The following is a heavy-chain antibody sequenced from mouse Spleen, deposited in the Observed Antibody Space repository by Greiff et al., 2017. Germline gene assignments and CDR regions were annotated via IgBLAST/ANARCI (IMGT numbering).Heavy chain of an antibody. CDR3: ARPDYSYSPFAY. CDR1: GFTFSSYT. V-gene: IGHV5-9*04. D-gene: IGHD2-12*01. CDR2: ISSGGGNT. Sequence: EVQGVESGGGLVKPGGSLKLSCAASGFTFSSYTMSWVRQTPAKRLEWVATISSGGGNTYYPDSVKGRFTISRDNARNTLYLQMSSLRSEDTAMYYCARPDYSYSPFAYWGQGTLVTVSA. J-gene: IGHJ3*01.